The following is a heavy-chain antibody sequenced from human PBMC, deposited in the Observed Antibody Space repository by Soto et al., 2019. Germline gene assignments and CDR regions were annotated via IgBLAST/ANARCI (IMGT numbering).Heavy chain of an antibody. CDR1: GLTVSSNY. CDR3: ARMGQGRVPGEYYYGMDV. V-gene: IGHV3-53*01. D-gene: IGHD3-10*01. J-gene: IGHJ6*02. Sequence: GGSLILSCAASGLTVSSNYMNWVRQAPGKGLEWVSLIYTGGGTYYADSVKGRFTVSRDNSKNTLYLQMNSLRAEDTAVYYCARMGQGRVPGEYYYGMDVWGQGNSVTVYS. CDR2: IYTGGGT.